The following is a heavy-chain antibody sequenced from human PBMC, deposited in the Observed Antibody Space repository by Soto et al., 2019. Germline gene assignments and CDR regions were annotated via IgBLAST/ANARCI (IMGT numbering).Heavy chain of an antibody. V-gene: IGHV3-23*01. CDR3: AKDASMTTVTPLPEGYFDY. CDR1: GFTFSSYA. J-gene: IGHJ4*02. D-gene: IGHD4-17*01. Sequence: EVQLLESGGGLVQPGGSLRLSCAASGFTFSSYAMSWVRQAPGKGLEWVSAISGSGGSTYYADSVKGRFTISRDNSKNTLYLQMNSLRAEDTAVYYGAKDASMTTVTPLPEGYFDYWGQGTLVTVSS. CDR2: ISGSGGST.